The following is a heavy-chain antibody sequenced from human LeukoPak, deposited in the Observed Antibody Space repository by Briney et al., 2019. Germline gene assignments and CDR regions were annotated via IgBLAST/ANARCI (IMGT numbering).Heavy chain of an antibody. V-gene: IGHV4-34*01. CDR2: INHSGST. Sequence: PSETLSLTCAVYGGSFSGYYWSWIRQPPGKGLEWIGEINHSGSTNYNPSLKSRVTISVDTSKNQFSLKLSSVTAADTAVYYCARPLGTFWYSSSPGDAFDIWGQGTMVTVSS. CDR1: GGSFSGYY. D-gene: IGHD6-6*01. CDR3: ARPLGTFWYSSSPGDAFDI. J-gene: IGHJ3*02.